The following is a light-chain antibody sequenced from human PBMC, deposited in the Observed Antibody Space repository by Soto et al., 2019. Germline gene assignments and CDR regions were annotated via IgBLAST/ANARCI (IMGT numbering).Light chain of an antibody. CDR2: CAS. J-gene: IGKJ4*01. CDR3: HQYGNSPLT. CDR1: QTVTTRY. Sequence: EMRLKQSPGAVSLSPGEEATLSCRASQTVTTRYLAWYQQRPGQSPRLLIRCASNTATGIPDRFMGSGSGTDLTLTISRLEPHDLAISYSHQYGNSPLTFGGVTK. V-gene: IGKV3-20*01.